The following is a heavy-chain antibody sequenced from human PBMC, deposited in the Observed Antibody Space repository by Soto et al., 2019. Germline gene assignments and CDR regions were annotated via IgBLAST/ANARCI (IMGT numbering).Heavy chain of an antibody. D-gene: IGHD3-3*01. Sequence: QVQLQQWGAEVLKPSETLSLTCVVNGGSFSGYYWTWIRQPPGKGLEWIGDINHSGITDSNPSLESRVTISVGLSKNQFSLRVNSVTAADTAVYYCARGRSSVPDRRGIGYYGLDVWGQGTTVTVSS. CDR3: ARGRSSVPDRRGIGYYGLDV. V-gene: IGHV4-34*01. CDR2: INHSGIT. J-gene: IGHJ6*02. CDR1: GGSFSGYY.